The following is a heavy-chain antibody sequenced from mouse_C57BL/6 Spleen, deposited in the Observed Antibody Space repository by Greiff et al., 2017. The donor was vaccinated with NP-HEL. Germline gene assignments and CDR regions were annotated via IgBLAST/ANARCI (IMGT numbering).Heavy chain of an antibody. J-gene: IGHJ2*01. CDR3: ARDYGNYDLYYFDY. CDR2: IDPSDSYT. Sequence: VQLQQPGAELVRPGPSVKLSCKASGYTFTSYWMHWVKQRPGQGLEWIGVIDPSDSYTNYNQKFKGKATLTVDTSSSTAYMQLSSLTSEDSAVYYCARDYGNYDLYYFDYWGQGTTLTVSS. D-gene: IGHD2-1*01. CDR1: GYTFTSYW. V-gene: IGHV1-59*01.